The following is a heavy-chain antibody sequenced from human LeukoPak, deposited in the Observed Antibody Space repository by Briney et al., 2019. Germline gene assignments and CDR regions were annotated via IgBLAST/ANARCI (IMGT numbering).Heavy chain of an antibody. CDR3: AREQDI. V-gene: IGHV4-61*02. J-gene: IGHJ3*02. Sequence: PSQILSLTCTVSGVSISSGSYYWSWIPQPAGKGLEWIVRIYTSGSTNYNPSLKSRVTISVDTSKNQFSLKLSSVTAADTAVYYCAREQDIWGQGTMVTVSS. CDR1: GVSISSGSYY. CDR2: IYTSGST.